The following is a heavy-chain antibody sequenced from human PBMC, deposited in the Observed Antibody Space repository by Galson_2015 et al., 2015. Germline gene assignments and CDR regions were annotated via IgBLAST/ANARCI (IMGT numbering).Heavy chain of an antibody. V-gene: IGHV3-73*01. Sequence: SLRLSCAASGFTFSDSAIHWVRQASGKGLEWVGRIRSKANTYATTYAASVKGRFTISRDDSKNTAYLQMNSLKTEDTAVYYCTSQLSFGYWGQGTLVTVSS. CDR3: TSQLSFGY. CDR1: GFTFSDSA. D-gene: IGHD1-1*01. CDR2: IRSKANTYAT. J-gene: IGHJ4*02.